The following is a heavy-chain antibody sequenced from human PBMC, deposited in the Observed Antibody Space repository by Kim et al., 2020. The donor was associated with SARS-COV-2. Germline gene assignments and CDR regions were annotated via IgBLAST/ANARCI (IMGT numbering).Heavy chain of an antibody. Sequence: GGSLRLSCAASGFTVSTSYMSWVRQAPGKGLEWVSVIYSGGTTFYADSVKGRFTISRDNSKNTLHLQMSSLRAEDTAVYYCARKLNDYGVEPYLDYWGQG. J-gene: IGHJ4*02. V-gene: IGHV3-53*01. CDR2: IYSGGTT. CDR3: ARKLNDYGVEPYLDY. CDR1: GFTVSTSY. D-gene: IGHD4-17*01.